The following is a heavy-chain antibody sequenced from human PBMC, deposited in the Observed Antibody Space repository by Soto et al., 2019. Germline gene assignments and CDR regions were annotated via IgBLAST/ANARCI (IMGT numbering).Heavy chain of an antibody. J-gene: IGHJ3*02. V-gene: IGHV4-4*07. CDR1: GGSISSYY. CDR2: IYTSGGT. Sequence: SETLSLTCTVSGGSISSYYWSWIRQPAGNGLEWIGRIYTSGGTNYNPSLKSRVTMSVDTSKNKFSLKLSSVTAADTAVYYCARNYYDSSGYAFDIWGQGTMVTVSS. D-gene: IGHD3-22*01. CDR3: ARNYYDSSGYAFDI.